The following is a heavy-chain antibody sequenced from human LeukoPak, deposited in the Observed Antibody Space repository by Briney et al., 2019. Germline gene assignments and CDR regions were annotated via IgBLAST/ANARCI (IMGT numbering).Heavy chain of an antibody. CDR3: ARDSYCNGNRCYLTTPY. CDR1: GYTFSSYG. D-gene: IGHD2-15*01. CDR2: IWYDGSNK. J-gene: IGHJ4*02. V-gene: IGHV3-33*01. Sequence: SCKASGYTFSSYGMHWVRQAPGKGLEWVAVIWYDGSNKYYADSVKGRFTISRDNSKNTLYLQMNSLRAEDTAVYYCARDSYCNGNRCYLTTPYWGQGTLVTVSS.